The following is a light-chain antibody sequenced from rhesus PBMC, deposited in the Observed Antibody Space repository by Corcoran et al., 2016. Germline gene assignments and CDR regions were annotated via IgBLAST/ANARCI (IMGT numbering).Light chain of an antibody. J-gene: IGKJ3*01. Sequence: EIVMTQSPATLALSPGERATLSCRASQSVSSYLAWYQQKPGQAPRLLIYGASSRATGIPDRFSGSGSGTEFTLTISSLQPEDVATYYCQNGYCTPFTFGPGTKLDIK. CDR1: QSVSSY. CDR3: QNGYCTPFT. V-gene: IGKV3S9*01. CDR2: GAS.